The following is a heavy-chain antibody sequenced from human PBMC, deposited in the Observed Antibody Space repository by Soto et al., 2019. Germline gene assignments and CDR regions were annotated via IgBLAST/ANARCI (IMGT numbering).Heavy chain of an antibody. V-gene: IGHV2-5*01. D-gene: IGHD4-17*01. CDR2: IYWNDDK. CDR1: GFSLSTSGVG. J-gene: IGHJ6*02. Sequence: SGPTLVNPTPTLTLTCTFSGFSLSTSGVGVGWIRQPPGKALEWLALIYWNDDKRYSPSLKSRLTITKDTSKNQVVLTMTNMDPVDTATYYCAHIMGYGDPNYYYYYGMDVWGQGTTVTVSS. CDR3: AHIMGYGDPNYYYYYGMDV.